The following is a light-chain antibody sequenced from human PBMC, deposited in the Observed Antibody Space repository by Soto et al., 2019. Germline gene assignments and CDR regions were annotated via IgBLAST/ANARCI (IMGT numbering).Light chain of an antibody. V-gene: IGLV2-8*01. CDR2: EVT. CDR1: SSDVGAFNY. Sequence: QSALTQPPSASGSPGRSVTISCTGTSSDVGAFNYVSWYQQYPGEAPKLIIYEVTKRPSGVPDRFSGSKSGSTASLTVSGREAEDEADYKRTSYAGNSRGLCGGGTKL. CDR3: TSYAGNSRGL. J-gene: IGLJ3*02.